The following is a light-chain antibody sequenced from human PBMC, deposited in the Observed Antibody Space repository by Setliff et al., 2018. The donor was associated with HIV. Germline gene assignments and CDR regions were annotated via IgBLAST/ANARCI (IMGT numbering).Light chain of an antibody. J-gene: IGLJ1*01. V-gene: IGLV2-23*01. CDR3: CSFAGSNIPYV. CDR2: KDN. Sequence: QSALTQPASVSGSPGHSITISCTGSNNNLGSYNLVSWYQQLPGKAPKLLIYKDNKRPSGISNRFSGSKSGYTASPTISGLQADDEADYYCCSFAGSNIPYVFGTGTRSPS. CDR1: NNNLGSYNL.